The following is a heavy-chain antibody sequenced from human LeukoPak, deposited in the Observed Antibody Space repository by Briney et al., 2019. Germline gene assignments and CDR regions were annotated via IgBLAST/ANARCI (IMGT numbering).Heavy chain of an antibody. J-gene: IGHJ4*02. CDR1: GGSISSSSYY. Sequence: SETLSLTCTVCGGSISSSSYYCGWIRQPPGKGLEWIGSIYYRGSTYYNPSLKSRVAISVDTSKNQFSLKLSSVTAADTAVYYCARPRGTLVRGFMTQYFLDYWGQGTLVTVSS. CDR2: IYYRGST. D-gene: IGHD3-10*01. CDR3: ARPRGTLVRGFMTQYFLDY. V-gene: IGHV4-39*01.